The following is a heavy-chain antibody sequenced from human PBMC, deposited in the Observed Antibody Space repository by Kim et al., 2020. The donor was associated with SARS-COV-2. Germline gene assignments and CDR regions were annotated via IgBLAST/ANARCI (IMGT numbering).Heavy chain of an antibody. Sequence: TYYAEFVQGRFTISRDNSENVLSLQMDSLGVEDTAVYYCVEYHGAGSHFTYWGQGTLVTVSS. CDR3: VEYHGAGSHFTY. V-gene: IGHV3-23*05. J-gene: IGHJ4*02. CDR2: T. D-gene: IGHD3-10*01.